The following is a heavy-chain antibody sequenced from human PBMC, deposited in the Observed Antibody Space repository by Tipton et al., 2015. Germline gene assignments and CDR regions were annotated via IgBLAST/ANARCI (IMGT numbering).Heavy chain of an antibody. CDR1: TFIFSNYG. J-gene: IGHJ6*02. V-gene: IGHV3-33*01. CDR3: ARDGMTAGYGMDV. Sequence: SLRLSCEASTFIFSNYGMHWVRQAPGRGLEWVAVIWFDGSNKYYTDSVKGRFTISRDNAENSLYLQMNSLRDEDTAVYYCARDGMTAGYGMDVWGQGTTVTVS. CDR2: IWFDGSNK.